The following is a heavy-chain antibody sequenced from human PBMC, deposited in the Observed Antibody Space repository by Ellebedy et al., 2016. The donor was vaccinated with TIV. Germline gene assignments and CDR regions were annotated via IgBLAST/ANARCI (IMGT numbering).Heavy chain of an antibody. CDR3: ARGGSSGSSDY. CDR2: ISSDGSNK. Sequence: GGSLRLSCVASGFTFRSHGIYWVRQAPGKGVEWVAVISSDGSNKYYADSVKGRFTISRDNSKNTLYLQMNSLRTDDMAVYYCARGGSSGSSDYWGQGTLVTVSS. D-gene: IGHD3-10*01. V-gene: IGHV3-30*03. CDR1: GFTFRSHG. J-gene: IGHJ4*02.